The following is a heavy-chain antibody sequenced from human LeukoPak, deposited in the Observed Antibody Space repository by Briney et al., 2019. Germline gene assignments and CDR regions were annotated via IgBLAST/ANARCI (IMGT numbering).Heavy chain of an antibody. D-gene: IGHD3-22*01. CDR2: ISSSSSYI. V-gene: IGHV3-21*01. CDR3: ARDTYYYDSSGYYLMGGFDY. J-gene: IGHJ4*02. CDR1: GFTFSSYS. Sequence: PGGSLRLSCAASGFTFSSYSMNWVRQAPGKGLEWVSSISSSSSYIYYADSVKGRFTISRDNAKNSLYLQMNSLRAEDTAVYYCARDTYYYDSSGYYLMGGFDYWGQGTLVTVSS.